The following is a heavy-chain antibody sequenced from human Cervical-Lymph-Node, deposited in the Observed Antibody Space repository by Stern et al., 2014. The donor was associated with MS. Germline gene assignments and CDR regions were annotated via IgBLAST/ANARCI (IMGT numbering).Heavy chain of an antibody. Sequence: EVQLVESGGGLVKPGGSLRLSCAASGFTFSSYSSSYIYYADSVKGRFTISRDNAKNSLYLQMNSLRAEDTAVYYCARDGSIAVAGTGFGYWGQGTLVTVSS. V-gene: IGHV3-21*01. CDR2: SSYI. D-gene: IGHD6-19*01. CDR1: GFTFSSYS. CDR3: ARDGSIAVAGTGFGY. J-gene: IGHJ4*02.